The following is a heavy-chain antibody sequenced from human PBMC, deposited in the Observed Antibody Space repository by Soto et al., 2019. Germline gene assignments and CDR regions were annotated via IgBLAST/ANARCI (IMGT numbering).Heavy chain of an antibody. CDR1: GFTFSGSA. V-gene: IGHV3-73*01. CDR3: TTPTIYCSSTSCYGSYYYYGMDV. CDR2: IRSKANSYAT. Sequence: WGSLRLSCAASGFTFSGSAMHWVRQASGKGLEWVGRIRSKANSYATAYAASVKGRFTISRDDSKNTAYLQMNSLKTEDTAVYYCTTPTIYCSSTSCYGSYYYYGMDVGGQGTTVTVPS. D-gene: IGHD2-2*01. J-gene: IGHJ6*02.